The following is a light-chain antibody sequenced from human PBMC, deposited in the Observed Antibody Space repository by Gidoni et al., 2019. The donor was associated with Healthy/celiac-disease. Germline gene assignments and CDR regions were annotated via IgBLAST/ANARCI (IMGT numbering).Light chain of an antibody. V-gene: IGKV1-39*01. CDR3: QQSYSTPWT. CDR2: AAS. J-gene: IGKJ1*01. Sequence: DIQLTQSPSSLSASVGDRDTITCRASQSISSYLNWSQQKPGKAPKLLIYAASSLQSGVPSRFSGSGSGTDFTLTISSLQPEDFATYYCQQSYSTPWTFGQGTKVEIK. CDR1: QSISSY.